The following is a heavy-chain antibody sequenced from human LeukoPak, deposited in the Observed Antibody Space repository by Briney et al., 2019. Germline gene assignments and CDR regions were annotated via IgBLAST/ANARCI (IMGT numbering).Heavy chain of an antibody. J-gene: IGHJ6*02. Sequence: SETLSLTCTVSGGSINSYFWTWIRQPPGKGLEWIGYIYYSGSTNYNPSLKSRVTISVDTSKNQFSLKLNSVTAADTAVYYCARSSTSSHFYYYGMDVWGQGTTVTASS. CDR3: ARSSTSSHFYYYGMDV. V-gene: IGHV4-59*01. CDR1: GGSINSYF. D-gene: IGHD2-2*01. CDR2: IYYSGST.